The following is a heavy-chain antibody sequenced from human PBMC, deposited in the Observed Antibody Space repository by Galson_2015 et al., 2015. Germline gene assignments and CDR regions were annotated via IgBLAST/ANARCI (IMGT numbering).Heavy chain of an antibody. CDR1: GDSVSSNSVI. Sequence: CAISGDSVSSNSVIWHWIRQSPSRGLEWLGRTYYRSKWYIDYAASVNSRITINPDTSKNQFSPQLNSVTPEGTAVYYCVKAPAGTYGIFQYWGQGTLVTVSS. J-gene: IGHJ4*02. CDR2: TYYRSKWYI. V-gene: IGHV6-1*01. D-gene: IGHD1-26*01. CDR3: VKAPAGTYGIFQY.